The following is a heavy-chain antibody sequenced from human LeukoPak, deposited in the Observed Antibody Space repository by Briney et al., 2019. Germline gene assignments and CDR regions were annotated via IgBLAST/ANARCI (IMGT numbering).Heavy chain of an antibody. CDR1: GFTFSNYW. D-gene: IGHD2-15*01. V-gene: IGHV3-74*01. CDR2: INSDGSST. J-gene: IGHJ4*02. CDR3: ARLKGYCRGGSCYSYYFDY. Sequence: GGSLRLSCVASGFTFSNYWMHWVRQAPGKGLVWVSRINSDGSSTRYADSVKGRFTISRDNAKNTVYLQMNSLRAEDTAVYKCARLKGYCRGGSCYSYYFDYWGQGALVTVSS.